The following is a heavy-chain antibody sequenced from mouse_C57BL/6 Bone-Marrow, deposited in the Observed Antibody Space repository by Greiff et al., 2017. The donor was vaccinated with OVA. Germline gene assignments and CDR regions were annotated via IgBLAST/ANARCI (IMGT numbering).Heavy chain of an antibody. V-gene: IGHV10-3*01. CDR3: VREEGY. CDR1: GFTFNTYA. CDR2: IRSKSSNSAT. Sequence: DVHLVESGGGLVQPKGSLKLSCAASGFTFNTYAMHWVRQTPGKGLEWVARIRSKSSNSATYYADSVKDRFTISRDDSQSMLYLQMNNLKTEDTAMYYCVREEGYWGQGTSVTVSS. J-gene: IGHJ4*01.